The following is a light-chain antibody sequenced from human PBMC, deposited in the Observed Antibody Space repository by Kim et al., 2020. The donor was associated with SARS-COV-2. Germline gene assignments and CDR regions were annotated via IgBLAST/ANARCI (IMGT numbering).Light chain of an antibody. J-gene: IGLJ1*01. CDR3: QTWGTGIWV. CDR2: LNSDGSH. V-gene: IGLV4-69*01. Sequence: QLVLTQSPSASASLGAPVKLTCTLSSGHSSYAIAWHQQQPEKGPRYLMKLNSDGSHSKGDGIPDRFSGSSSGAERYLTISSLQSEDEADYYCQTWGTGIWVFGTGTKVTVL. CDR1: SGHSSYA.